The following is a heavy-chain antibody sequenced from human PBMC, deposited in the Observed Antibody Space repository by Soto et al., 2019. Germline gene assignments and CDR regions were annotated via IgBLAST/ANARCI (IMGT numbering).Heavy chain of an antibody. D-gene: IGHD2-15*01. Sequence: QVQLVQSGAEVRKPGSSVKVSCKASGGTFSNYTISWVRQAPGQGLEWMGGIIPIFGAVNYAQKFQGRLTISVGEPTTTAHMELSSLGSEDTAVYYCARGYCSGGSCYVAKYYGLDVWGQGTTVIVS. J-gene: IGHJ6*02. CDR2: IIPIFGAV. CDR1: GGTFSNYT. CDR3: ARGYCSGGSCYVAKYYGLDV. V-gene: IGHV1-69*01.